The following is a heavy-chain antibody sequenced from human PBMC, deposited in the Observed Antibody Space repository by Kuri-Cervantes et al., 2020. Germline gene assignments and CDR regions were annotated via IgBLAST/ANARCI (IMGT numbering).Heavy chain of an antibody. CDR3: ARDQSSTGRGGMDV. D-gene: IGHD2-2*01. CDR1: GFTFSDYY. CDR2: IKSDGSST. Sequence: GESLKISCAASGFTFSDYYMSWIRQAPGKGLVWVSHIKSDGSSTRYADSAKGRFTISRDNAKNTLHLQMNSLRAEDTAVYYCARDQSSTGRGGMDVWGQGTTVTVSS. J-gene: IGHJ6*02. V-gene: IGHV3-74*01.